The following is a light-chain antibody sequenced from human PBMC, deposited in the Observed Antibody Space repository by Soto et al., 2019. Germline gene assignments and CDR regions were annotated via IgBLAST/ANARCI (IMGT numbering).Light chain of an antibody. CDR1: TGPVTTGLC. Sequence: QSVVTQEPSLTVSPGGTVTLTCGSSTGPVTTGLCPYWFQQKPGQAPRTLIYDVGNKNSWTPARFSGSLIRGKAALTLSGAQPEDEAEYYCLLTYSDSHVFGGGTKLTV. CDR2: DVG. CDR3: LLTYSDSHV. J-gene: IGLJ2*01. V-gene: IGLV7-46*01.